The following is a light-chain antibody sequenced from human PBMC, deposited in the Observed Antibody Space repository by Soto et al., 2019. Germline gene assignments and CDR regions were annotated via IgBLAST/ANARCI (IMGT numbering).Light chain of an antibody. CDR2: EVT. J-gene: IGLJ3*02. V-gene: IGLV2-14*01. CDR1: SGDVGAYKF. Sequence: QSVLTQPSSLSGSPGLSITIFCTGTSGDVGAYKFVSWYRHHPGRAPQVMIYEVTNRPSWVSSRFSGSKSGNTASLTISGIQPEDEGDYYCSSYSSTSTPWVFGGGTK. CDR3: SSYSSTSTPWV.